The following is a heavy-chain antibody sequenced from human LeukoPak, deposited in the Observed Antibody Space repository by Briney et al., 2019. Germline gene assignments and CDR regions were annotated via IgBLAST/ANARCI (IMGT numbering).Heavy chain of an antibody. D-gene: IGHD6-13*01. J-gene: IGHJ4*02. CDR3: ARGGGNVIAAAVHY. CDR2: IYYSGST. Sequence: SETLSLTCTVSGYSISSGYYWGWIRQPPGKGLEWIGSIYYSGSTYYNPSLKSRVTISVDTSKNQFSLKLSSVTAADTAVYYCARGGGNVIAAAVHYWGQGTLVTVSS. CDR1: GYSISSGYY. V-gene: IGHV4-38-2*02.